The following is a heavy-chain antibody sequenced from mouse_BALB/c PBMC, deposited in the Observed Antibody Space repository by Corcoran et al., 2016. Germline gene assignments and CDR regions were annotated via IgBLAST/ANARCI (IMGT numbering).Heavy chain of an antibody. CDR3: ARSHYGSAMDY. CDR2: INTYTGEP. CDR1: GYTFTNYG. D-gene: IGHD1-2*01. J-gene: IGHJ4*01. V-gene: IGHV9-3-1*01. Sequence: QIQLVQSGPELKKPGETVKISCKASGYTFTNYGMNWVKQAPGKGLKWMGWINTYTGEPTYADDFKGRFAFSLETSASTAYLQINNFKNEDTATYCCARSHYGSAMDYWGQGISVTVSS.